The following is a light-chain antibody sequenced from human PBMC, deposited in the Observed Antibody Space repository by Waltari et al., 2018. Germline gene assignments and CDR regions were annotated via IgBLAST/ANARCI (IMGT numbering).Light chain of an antibody. Sequence: EIVLTQSPGTLSLSPDERATLPCRASQSVSNMLAWYQQKPGQAPRLLIYDTSNRATGIPARCSGSGSGTDFTLTISSLEPEDFAVYYCQQRSNWPPTFGQGTKVEI. CDR3: QQRSNWPPT. J-gene: IGKJ1*01. V-gene: IGKV3-11*01. CDR2: DTS. CDR1: QSVSNM.